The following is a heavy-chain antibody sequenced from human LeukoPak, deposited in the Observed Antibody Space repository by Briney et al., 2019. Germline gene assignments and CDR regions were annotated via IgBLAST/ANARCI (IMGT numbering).Heavy chain of an antibody. V-gene: IGHV3-23*01. J-gene: IGHJ4*02. CDR1: GFTFSSYA. D-gene: IGHD3-10*01. Sequence: GGSLRPSCAASGFTFSSYAMTWVRQAPGKGLEWVSDISNSAVSTYYAGSVKGRFTISRDNSKNTLYLQMNRLRPEDTAIYFCAKNSRGSNYGPFDHWGQGTLVTVSS. CDR2: ISNSAVST. CDR3: AKNSRGSNYGPFDH.